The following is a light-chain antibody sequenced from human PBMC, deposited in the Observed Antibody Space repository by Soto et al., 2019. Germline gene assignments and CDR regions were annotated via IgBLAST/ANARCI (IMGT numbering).Light chain of an antibody. CDR3: GTWDSSLSAVV. J-gene: IGLJ2*01. Sequence: QSVLTQPPSVSAAPGQKVTISCSGSSSNIGNNYVSWYQQFPGTAPKLLIYDNNKRPSRIPDRFSGSKSGTSATLDITGLQTGDEADYYCGTWDSSLSAVVFGGGTKLTVL. CDR1: SSNIGNNY. V-gene: IGLV1-51*01. CDR2: DNN.